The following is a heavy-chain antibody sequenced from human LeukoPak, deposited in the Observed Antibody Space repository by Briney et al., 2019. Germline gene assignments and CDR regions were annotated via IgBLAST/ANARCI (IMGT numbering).Heavy chain of an antibody. CDR1: GGAFSSYA. V-gene: IGHV1-69*04. J-gene: IGHJ6*02. CDR3: ASCPGIAAGGFGMDV. CDR2: IIPIFGIA. D-gene: IGHD6-13*01. Sequence: SVKVSCKASGGAFSSYAISWVRQAPGQGLEWMGRIIPIFGIANYAQKFQGRVTITADKSTSTAYMELSSLRSEDTAVYYCASCPGIAAGGFGMDVWGQGTTVTVSS.